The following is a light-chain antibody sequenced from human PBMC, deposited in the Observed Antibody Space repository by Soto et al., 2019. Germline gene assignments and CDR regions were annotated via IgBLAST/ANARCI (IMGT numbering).Light chain of an antibody. J-gene: IGKJ2*01. CDR3: QQYGSSPPYT. Sequence: EIVLTQSPGTLSLSPGEGATLSCRASQSVSSNHLAWYQQKPGQAPRLLIFGASSRASDIPDRFSGSGSGTDFTLTISRLEPEDFVVYYWQQYGSSPPYTFGQGTKLEIK. CDR1: QSVSSNH. CDR2: GAS. V-gene: IGKV3-20*01.